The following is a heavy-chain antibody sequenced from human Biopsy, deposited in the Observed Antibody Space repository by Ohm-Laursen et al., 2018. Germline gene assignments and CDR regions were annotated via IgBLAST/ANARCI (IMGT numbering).Heavy chain of an antibody. CDR2: IYNTERT. CDR1: GGSVGSSNYY. D-gene: IGHD2-21*01. V-gene: IGHV4-61*01. CDR3: AIDRVPRRGVMPVYYYGMDV. J-gene: IGHJ6*02. Sequence: GTLSLTCSVSGGSVGSSNYYWNWIRQTPGKGLEWIGFIYNTERTNYNPSLKSRVTISLDTSKNQFSLELSSVIPSDTAVYYCAIDRVPRRGVMPVYYYGMDVWGQGSTVTVSS.